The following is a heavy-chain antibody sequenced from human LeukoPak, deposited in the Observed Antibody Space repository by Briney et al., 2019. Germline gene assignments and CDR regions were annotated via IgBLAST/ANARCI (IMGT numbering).Heavy chain of an antibody. CDR1: GYTFTSYA. D-gene: IGHD3-22*01. CDR3: ARDLSYDSSGYHRVDAFDI. V-gene: IGHV1-3*01. Sequence: ASVKVSCKASGYTFTSYAMHWVRQAPGQRLEWMGWINAGNGNTKYSQKFQGRVTITRDTSASTAYMELSSLRSEDTAVYYCARDLSYDSSGYHRVDAFDIWGQGTMVTVSS. CDR2: INAGNGNT. J-gene: IGHJ3*02.